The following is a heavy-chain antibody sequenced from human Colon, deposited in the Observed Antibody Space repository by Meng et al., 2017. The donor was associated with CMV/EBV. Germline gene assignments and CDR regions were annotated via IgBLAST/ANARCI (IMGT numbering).Heavy chain of an antibody. CDR1: GYTFTGYY. J-gene: IGHJ4*02. D-gene: IGHD6-19*01. Sequence: ASVKVSCKASGYTFTGYYMHWVRQAPGQGLEWMGWINPNSGGTNYAQKFQGRVTMTRDTSISTAYMELSRLRSDDTAVYYCVRWQWLVRNSGAFDYWGQGTLVTVSS. V-gene: IGHV1-2*02. CDR2: INPNSGGT. CDR3: VRWQWLVRNSGAFDY.